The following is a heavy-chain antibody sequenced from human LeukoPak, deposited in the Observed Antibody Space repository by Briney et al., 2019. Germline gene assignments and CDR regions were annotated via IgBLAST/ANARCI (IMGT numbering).Heavy chain of an antibody. J-gene: IGHJ4*02. D-gene: IGHD4-17*01. Sequence: PGGSLRLSCAASGFTFSSYWMHWVRQAPGKGLVWVSRINSDGSSTSYADSVKGRFTISRDNAKNTLYLQMNSLRAEDTAVYYCARVGDYGYYFDYWGQGTLVTVSS. CDR1: GFTFSSYW. CDR3: ARVGDYGYYFDY. V-gene: IGHV3-74*01. CDR2: INSDGSST.